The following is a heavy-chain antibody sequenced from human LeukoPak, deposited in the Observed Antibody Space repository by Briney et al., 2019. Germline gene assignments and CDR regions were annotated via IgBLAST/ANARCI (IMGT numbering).Heavy chain of an antibody. Sequence: PGGSLRLSCAASGFTFSSYSMNWVRQAPGKGLEWVSSISSSSSYIYYADSVKSRFTISRDNAKNSLYLQMNSLRAEDTAVYYCATLGGSGWYSWGQGTLVTVSS. V-gene: IGHV3-21*01. CDR2: ISSSSSYI. CDR1: GFTFSSYS. D-gene: IGHD6-19*01. J-gene: IGHJ4*02. CDR3: ATLGGSGWYS.